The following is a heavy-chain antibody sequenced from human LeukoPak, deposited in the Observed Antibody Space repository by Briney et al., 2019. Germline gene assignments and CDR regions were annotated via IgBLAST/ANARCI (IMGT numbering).Heavy chain of an antibody. CDR2: ISDSGESP. V-gene: IGHV3-23*01. J-gene: IGHJ4*02. Sequence: GGSLRLSCAASGFTFNNYAMSWVRQTPGKGLEGLSLISDSGESPSDADSAKGRFTISRDNSKSTVFLQMDSLRVEDTAVYYCAKSDCDSASCYTIDSWGQGTLVTVSS. CDR3: AKSDCDSASCYTIDS. D-gene: IGHD2-2*02. CDR1: GFTFNNYA.